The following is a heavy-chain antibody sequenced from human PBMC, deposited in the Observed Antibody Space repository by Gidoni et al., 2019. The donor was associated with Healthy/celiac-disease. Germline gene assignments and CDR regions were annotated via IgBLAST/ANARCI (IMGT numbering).Heavy chain of an antibody. CDR2: IYYSGST. Sequence: QVQLHESGPGLVKPSQHLSLTCTFPGGSISSGDYYWSWIRQPPGKGLEWIGYIYYSGSTYYNPALKSRVTISVDTSRNQLSLRLSSVTAADTAVYYCSRHDSSGYYPDYWGQGTLVTVSS. V-gene: IGHV4-30-4*01. CDR3: SRHDSSGYYPDY. CDR1: GGSISSGDYY. J-gene: IGHJ4*02. D-gene: IGHD3-22*01.